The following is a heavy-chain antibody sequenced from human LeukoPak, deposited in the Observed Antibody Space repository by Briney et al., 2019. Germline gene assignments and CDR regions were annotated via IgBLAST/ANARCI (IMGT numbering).Heavy chain of an antibody. D-gene: IGHD6-13*01. V-gene: IGHV3-48*04. CDR2: ISTDSHII. CDR3: ARAEAAASSLDY. CDR1: GFTFSSYA. Sequence: GGSLRLSCAASGFTFSSYAMSWVRQAPGKGLEWLSYISTDSHIIYYADSVKGRFTISRDNAKNSLYLQMNSLRAEDTAVYYCARAEAAASSLDYWGQGTLVTVSS. J-gene: IGHJ4*02.